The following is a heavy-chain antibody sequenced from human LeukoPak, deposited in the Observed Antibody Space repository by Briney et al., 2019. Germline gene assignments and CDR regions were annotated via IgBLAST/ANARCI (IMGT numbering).Heavy chain of an antibody. CDR3: ARHRGWFGDLQNWFDP. V-gene: IGHV4-39*07. CDR1: GVSISSGSNY. Sequence: SETLSLTCSVSGVSISSGSNYWGWIRQPPGKTLEWIGSIYSSGSTYYNLSLKSRVIILIDTAKNRASLNLSSVTAADTAVYYCARHRGWFGDLQNWFDPWGQGPRSPSPQ. J-gene: IGHJ5*02. D-gene: IGHD3-10*01. CDR2: IYSSGST.